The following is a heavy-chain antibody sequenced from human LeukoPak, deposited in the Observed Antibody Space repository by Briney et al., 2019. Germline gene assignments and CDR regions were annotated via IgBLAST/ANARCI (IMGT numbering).Heavy chain of an antibody. J-gene: IGHJ4*02. CDR2: IIPIFDTA. D-gene: IGHD4-17*01. V-gene: IGHV1-69*05. Sequence: SVTLSCTASGATFSSYAISWVRQAPGQGLGWVRGIIPIFDTANYTHKVQGKVRITTDESTSTTSLELTSRRPDATCVNYYSRETTVTRSFAYWGEGTLVTVSS. CDR3: SRETTVTRSFAY. CDR1: GATFSSYA.